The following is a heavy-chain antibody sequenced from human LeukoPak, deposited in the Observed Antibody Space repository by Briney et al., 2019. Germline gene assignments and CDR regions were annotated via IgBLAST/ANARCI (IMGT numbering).Heavy chain of an antibody. V-gene: IGHV3-66*01. CDR2: VYSGGTT. J-gene: IGHJ4*02. CDR3: ATGSPGIAAAAGARNY. CDR1: GFTVGNNQ. D-gene: IGHD6-25*01. Sequence: GGSLRPSCAATGFTVGNNQMTWVRHASGKGLERVSLVYSGGTTRYADSVKGRFTISRDNSKNTVYLQMNSLRAEDTAVYYCATGSPGIAAAAGARNYWGQGTLVTVSS.